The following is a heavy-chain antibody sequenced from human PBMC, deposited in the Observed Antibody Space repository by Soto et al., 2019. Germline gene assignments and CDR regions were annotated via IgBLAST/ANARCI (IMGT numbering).Heavy chain of an antibody. V-gene: IGHV3-15*01. CDR2: INSKTDGGTT. J-gene: IGHJ4*02. CDR3: TTVKWMHVWSPSEY. CDR1: GFTFSNAW. D-gene: IGHD5-18*01. Sequence: GGSLRLSCAASGFTFSNAWMSWVRQAPGKGLEWVGCINSKTDGGTTDYAAPVKGRFTISRDDSKNTLYLQMKSLKTEVTAVYYCTTVKWMHVWSPSEYWGQGTLVTVAS.